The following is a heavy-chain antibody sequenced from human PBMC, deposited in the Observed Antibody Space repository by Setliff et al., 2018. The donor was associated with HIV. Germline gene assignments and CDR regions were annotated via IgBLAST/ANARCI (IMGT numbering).Heavy chain of an antibody. CDR2: INHSGST. CDR3: AREKGYSDTRGHYYGGVFEN. D-gene: IGHD3-22*01. Sequence: PSETLSLTCAVDGGSFSGYYWSWIRQPPGKGLEWIGEINHSGSTDYNPSLKSRVTISVDTSKNQLSLKLRSVTAADTAVYYCAREKGYSDTRGHYYGGVFENCGQGTLVTVSS. CDR1: GGSFSGYY. V-gene: IGHV4-34*01. J-gene: IGHJ4*02.